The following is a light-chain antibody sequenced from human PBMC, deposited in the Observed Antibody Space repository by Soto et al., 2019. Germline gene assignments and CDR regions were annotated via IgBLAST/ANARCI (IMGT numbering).Light chain of an antibody. V-gene: IGLV1-44*01. CDR1: SSNIGSNT. Sequence: QSVLTQPPSASGTPGQRVTISCSGSSSNIGSNTVNWYQQLPGTAPKLLIYSNNQRPSGVPDRFSGSKSGTSASLAISGLQSEDEADYYCAPWDDSLNGPVXXXGXKXTVL. CDR2: SNN. J-gene: IGLJ2*01. CDR3: APWDDSLNGPV.